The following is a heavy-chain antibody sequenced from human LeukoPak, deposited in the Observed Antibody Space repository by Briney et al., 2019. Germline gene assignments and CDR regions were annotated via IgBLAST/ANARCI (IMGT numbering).Heavy chain of an antibody. CDR2: IKQEGSEK. J-gene: IGHJ4*02. CDR3: ASGLELDY. V-gene: IGHV3-7*03. CDR1: GFTFSSYW. Sequence: GGSLRLSCAASGFTFSSYWMRWVRQAPGKGLEWVANIKQEGSEKNYVDSVKGRFTISRDNAKNSPYLQMNSLRAEDTAVYYCASGLELDYWGQGTLVTVSS.